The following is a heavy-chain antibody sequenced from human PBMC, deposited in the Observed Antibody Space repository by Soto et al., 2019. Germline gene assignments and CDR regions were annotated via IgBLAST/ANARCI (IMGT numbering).Heavy chain of an antibody. CDR2: IIPIFGTA. Sequence: SVKVSCKASGGTFSSYAISWVRQAPGQGLEWMGGIIPIFGTANYAQKFQGRVTITADESTSTAYMELSSLRSEDTAVYYCAVTAKQLVGASGEYYFDYWGQGTLVTVSS. J-gene: IGHJ4*02. CDR3: AVTAKQLVGASGEYYFDY. CDR1: GGTFSSYA. D-gene: IGHD6-6*01. V-gene: IGHV1-69*13.